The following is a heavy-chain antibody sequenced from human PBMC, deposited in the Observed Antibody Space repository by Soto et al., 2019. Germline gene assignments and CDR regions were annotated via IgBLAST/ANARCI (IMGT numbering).Heavy chain of an antibody. D-gene: IGHD2-15*01. J-gene: IGHJ4*02. CDR3: ASKGVVTGVFDY. CDR1: GDSITTNNW. CDR2: IHHSGST. Sequence: PSETLSLTGAVSGDSITTNNWWGWVRQPPGKGLEWIGEIHHSGSTNSNSSLKSRVTISVDKSKKYFSLKLSSVTAADTAVYYCASKGVVTGVFDYSGQGTLVT. V-gene: IGHV4-4*02.